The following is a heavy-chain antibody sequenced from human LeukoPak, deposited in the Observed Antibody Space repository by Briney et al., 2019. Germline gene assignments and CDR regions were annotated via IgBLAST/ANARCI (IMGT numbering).Heavy chain of an antibody. CDR1: GGSISSYY. V-gene: IGHV4-59*01. CDR3: ARKGYSYAYYYMDV. J-gene: IGHJ6*03. CDR2: IYYSGST. Sequence: PSETLSLTCTVSGGSISSYYWSWIRQPPGKGLEWIGHIYYSGSTNYNPSLKSRVTISVDTSKNQFSLKLSSVTAAGTAVYYCARKGYSYAYYYMDVWGKGTTVTVSS. D-gene: IGHD5-18*01.